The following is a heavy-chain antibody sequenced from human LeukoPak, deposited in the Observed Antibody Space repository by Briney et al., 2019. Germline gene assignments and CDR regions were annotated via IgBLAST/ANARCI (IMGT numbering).Heavy chain of an antibody. V-gene: IGHV1-18*01. D-gene: IGHD1-26*01. Sequence: ASVKVSCKASGYTFTSYGISWVRQAPGQGLEWMGWISAYNGNTNYAQKLQGRVTMTTDTSTSTAYMELRSLRSDDTAVYYCARDQGSYYYYYMDVWGKGTTVTVSS. CDR2: ISAYNGNT. CDR1: GYTFTSYG. CDR3: ARDQGSYYYYYMDV. J-gene: IGHJ6*03.